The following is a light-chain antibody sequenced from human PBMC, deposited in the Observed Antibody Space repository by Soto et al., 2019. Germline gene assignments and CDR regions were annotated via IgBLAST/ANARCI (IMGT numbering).Light chain of an antibody. CDR2: GNS. CDR3: QSYDSSLSGYV. V-gene: IGLV1-40*01. Sequence: QSVLTQPPSVSWAPGQRVTISCTGRRSNIGAGYDVHWYQQLPGTAPKLLIYGNSNRPSGVPDRFSGSKSGTSASLAITGLQAEDEADYYCQSYDSSLSGYVFGTGTKLTVL. J-gene: IGLJ1*01. CDR1: RSNIGAGYD.